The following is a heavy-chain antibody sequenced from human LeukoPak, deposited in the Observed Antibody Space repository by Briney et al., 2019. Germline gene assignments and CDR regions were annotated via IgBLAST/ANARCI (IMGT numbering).Heavy chain of an antibody. D-gene: IGHD4-23*01. Sequence: RASLRLSCAASGFTFSSYAMSWVRQAPGKGLVWVSAPRVNGGRTYYADSVRGRFTISRDDSKNTLYLLMNSLRAEDTAVYYCAKDPEYGRNFPEYFQHWGQGTLVTVSS. CDR3: AKDPEYGRNFPEYFQH. V-gene: IGHV3-23*01. CDR1: GFTFSSYA. CDR2: PRVNGGRT. J-gene: IGHJ1*01.